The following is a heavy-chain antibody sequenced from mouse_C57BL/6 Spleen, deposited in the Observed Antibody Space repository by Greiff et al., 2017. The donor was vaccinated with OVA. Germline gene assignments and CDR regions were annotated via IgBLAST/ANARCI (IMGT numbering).Heavy chain of an antibody. CDR3: ARHENDYDRYFDV. D-gene: IGHD2-4*01. CDR1: GYTFTEYT. Sequence: VQLKQSGAELVKPGASVKLSCKASGYTFTEYTIHWVKQRSGQGLEWIGGIYPGSGSTNYNEKFKGKATLTADKSSSTAYMELSRLTSEDSAVYFCARHENDYDRYFDVWGTGTTVTVSS. V-gene: IGHV1-62-2*01. J-gene: IGHJ1*03. CDR2: IYPGSGST.